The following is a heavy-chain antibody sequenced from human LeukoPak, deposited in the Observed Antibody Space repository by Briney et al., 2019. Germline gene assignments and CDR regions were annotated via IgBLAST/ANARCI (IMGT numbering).Heavy chain of an antibody. V-gene: IGHV3-33*06. D-gene: IGHD3-10*01. CDR2: IRYGGSNK. CDR1: GFTFSSYG. J-gene: IGHJ6*03. Sequence: PGGSLRLSCAASGFTFSSYGMHWVRQAPGKGLEWVAVIRYGGSNKYYADSVKGRFTISRDNSKNTLYLQMNSLRAEDTAVYYCAKDGLYGSGNMDVWGKGTTVTVSS. CDR3: AKDGLYGSGNMDV.